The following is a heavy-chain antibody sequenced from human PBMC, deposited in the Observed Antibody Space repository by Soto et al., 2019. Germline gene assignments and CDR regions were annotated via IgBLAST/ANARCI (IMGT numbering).Heavy chain of an antibody. CDR2: IYHSGST. Sequence: ASEPLSLTCAVSGYSISSDDYWGWIRQPPGKGLEWIGSIYHSGSTYYNPSLKSRVTISVDTSENQFSLKLTSVTAADTAVYYCARADGSIYYYYFGMDVWGQGTTVTVSS. CDR3: ARADGSIYYYYFGMDV. D-gene: IGHD6-13*01. V-gene: IGHV4-38-2*01. J-gene: IGHJ6*02. CDR1: GYSISSDDY.